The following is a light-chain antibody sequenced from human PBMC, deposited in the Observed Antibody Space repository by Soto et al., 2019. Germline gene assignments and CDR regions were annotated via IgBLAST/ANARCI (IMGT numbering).Light chain of an antibody. CDR3: QQGYSTPPT. Sequence: EIVLTQSPGPLSLSPGKRATLSCRASQSISSSYLAWYQQRPGQAPRLLMYDVSNRATGIPARFSGSGSGTDFTLTISSLQPEDFATYYCQQGYSTPPTFGQGTKVDIK. CDR1: QSISSSY. J-gene: IGKJ1*01. V-gene: IGKV3-20*01. CDR2: DVS.